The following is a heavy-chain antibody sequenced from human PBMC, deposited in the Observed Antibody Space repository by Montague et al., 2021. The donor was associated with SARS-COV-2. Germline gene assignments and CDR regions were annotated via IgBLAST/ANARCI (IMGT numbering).Heavy chain of an antibody. CDR2: ISYDGSNK. J-gene: IGHJ3*02. CDR3: ARVGYGSGSYWAFDI. CDR1: GFTFSSYA. Sequence: SLRLSCAASGFTFSSYAMHWVHQAPGKGLEWVAVISYDGSNKFYADSVKGRFTISRDNSKNTLYLQMNSLRADDTAVYYCARVGYGSGSYWAFDIWGQGTMVTVSS. V-gene: IGHV3-30-3*01. D-gene: IGHD3-10*01.